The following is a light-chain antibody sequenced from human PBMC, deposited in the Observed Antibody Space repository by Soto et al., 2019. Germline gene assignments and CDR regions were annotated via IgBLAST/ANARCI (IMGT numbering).Light chain of an antibody. V-gene: IGKV1-33*01. CDR3: QQYDKFPST. Sequence: DIQMTQSPSSLSASVGDRVTITCRASQDIGSYLNWYQQKPGKGPKLLISDISSLESGVPSRFSGGGSGTDFTFTISSLQPEDIATYYCQQYDKFPSTFGQGTKLEIK. CDR2: DIS. CDR1: QDIGSY. J-gene: IGKJ2*01.